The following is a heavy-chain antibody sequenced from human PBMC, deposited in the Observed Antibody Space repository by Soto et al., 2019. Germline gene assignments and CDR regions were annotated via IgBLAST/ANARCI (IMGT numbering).Heavy chain of an antibody. CDR1: GGSISSDGYY. CDR3: ASGLRLGELSLLAVGY. J-gene: IGHJ4*02. CDR2: IYYSGST. V-gene: IGHV4-31*03. D-gene: IGHD3-16*02. Sequence: QVQLQESGPGLVKPSQTLSLTCTVSGGSISSDGYYWSWIRQHPGKGLEWIGYIYYSGSTYYNPSLKSRVTISVDTSKNQFSLKLSSVTAADTAVYYCASGLRLGELSLLAVGYWGQGTLVTVSS.